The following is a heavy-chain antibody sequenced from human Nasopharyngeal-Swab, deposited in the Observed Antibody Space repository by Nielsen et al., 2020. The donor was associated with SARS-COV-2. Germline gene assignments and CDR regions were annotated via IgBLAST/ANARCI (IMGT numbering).Heavy chain of an antibody. Sequence: GESLKISCAASGFTFSSYAMHWVRQAPGKGLEGVAVISYDGSNKYYADSVKGRFTISRDNSKNTLYLQMNSLRAEDTAVYYCARDRVGWSIDYWGQGTLVTVSS. CDR2: ISYDGSNK. CDR1: GFTFSSYA. V-gene: IGHV3-30*04. CDR3: ARDRVGWSIDY. J-gene: IGHJ4*02. D-gene: IGHD2-15*01.